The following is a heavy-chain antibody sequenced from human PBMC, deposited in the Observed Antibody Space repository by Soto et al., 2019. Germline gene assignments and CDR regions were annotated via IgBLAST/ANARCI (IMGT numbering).Heavy chain of an antibody. V-gene: IGHV4-39*01. CDR3: ARSSMVRGSYWFDP. CDR1: GGSISSSSYY. D-gene: IGHD3-10*01. J-gene: IGHJ5*02. Sequence: SETLSLTCTVSGGSISSSSYYWGWIRQPPGKGLEWIGSIYYSGSTYYNPSLKSRVTISVDTSKNQFSLKLSSVTAADTAVYYCARSSMVRGSYWFDPWGQGTLVTVSS. CDR2: IYYSGST.